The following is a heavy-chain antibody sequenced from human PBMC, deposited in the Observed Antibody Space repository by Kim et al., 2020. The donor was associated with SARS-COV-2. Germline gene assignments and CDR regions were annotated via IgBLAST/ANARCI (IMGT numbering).Heavy chain of an antibody. Sequence: GGSLRLSCAASGFTFSSYSMNWVRQAPGKGLEWVSSISSSSSYIYYADSVKGRFTISRDNAKNSLYLQMNSLRAEDTAVYYCARDCTNGVLNYYYYYGMDVWGQGTTVTVSS. CDR3: ARDCTNGVLNYYYYYGMDV. CDR2: ISSSSSYI. D-gene: IGHD2-8*01. J-gene: IGHJ6*02. V-gene: IGHV3-21*01. CDR1: GFTFSSYS.